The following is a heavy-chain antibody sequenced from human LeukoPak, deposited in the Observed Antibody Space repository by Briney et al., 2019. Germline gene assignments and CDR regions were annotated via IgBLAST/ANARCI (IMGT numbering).Heavy chain of an antibody. CDR3: ARDRALYDSRRGYYYTEDDY. CDR1: GFTFSTYW. CDR2: INQDGSEK. D-gene: IGHD3-22*01. Sequence: GGSLRLSCAASGFTFSTYWMSWVRQAPGKGLEWVANINQDGSEKYSVDSVKGRFTISRDNAKSSLYLQMNSLRADDTAVYCCARDRALYDSRRGYYYTEDDYWGQGTLVTVPS. J-gene: IGHJ4*02. V-gene: IGHV3-7*01.